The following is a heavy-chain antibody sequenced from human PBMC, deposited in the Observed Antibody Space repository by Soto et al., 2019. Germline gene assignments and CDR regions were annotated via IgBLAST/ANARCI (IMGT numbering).Heavy chain of an antibody. CDR3: ARVRGHSYGYVDY. CDR2: ISDSGYSI. CDR1: GYSRFSYYS. V-gene: IGHV3-48*01. D-gene: IGHD5-18*01. J-gene: IGHJ4*02. Sequence: PGGSLRLSCAASGYSRFSYYSMNWVRQAPGKGLEWVSFISDSGYSIYYADSVRGRFTVSRDNAKNSLSLQMDSLRVEDTAMYYCARVRGHSYGYVDYWGQGTLVTVSS.